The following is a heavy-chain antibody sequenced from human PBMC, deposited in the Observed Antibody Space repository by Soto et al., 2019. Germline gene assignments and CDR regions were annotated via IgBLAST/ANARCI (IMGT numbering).Heavy chain of an antibody. CDR2: IIPIFGTT. D-gene: IGHD2-21*02. J-gene: IGHJ4*02. Sequence: SVKVSCKASGYTFTSYGISWVRQAPGQGLEWMGGIIPIFGTTNYAHRFQGRVSITADESTSTAYMELSSLRSEDTAVYYCARDRLAYCGGDCSSISGIDFDFWGQGTLVTVSS. CDR3: ARDRLAYCGGDCSSISGIDFDF. CDR1: GYTFTSYG. V-gene: IGHV1-69*13.